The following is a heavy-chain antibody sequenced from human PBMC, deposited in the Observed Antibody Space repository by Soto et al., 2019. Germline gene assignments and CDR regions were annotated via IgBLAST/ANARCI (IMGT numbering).Heavy chain of an antibody. CDR3: ERDNPRPSGWDV. CDR1: GFTLSSYS. J-gene: IGHJ6*02. V-gene: IGHV3-48*02. CDR2: ISSSSSTI. Sequence: EVQLVESGGGLVQPGGSLRLSCEASGFTLSSYSMNWARQAPGQGLEWVSYISSSSSTIYYADSVTGRFTISRDKAKNSLYLQINSLRDDDTAVYYCERDNPRPSGWDVWGQGNTVTVSS.